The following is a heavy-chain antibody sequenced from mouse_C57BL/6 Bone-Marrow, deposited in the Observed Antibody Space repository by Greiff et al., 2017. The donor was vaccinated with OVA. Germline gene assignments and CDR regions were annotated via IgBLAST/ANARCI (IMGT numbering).Heavy chain of an antibody. J-gene: IGHJ2*01. CDR1: GYTFTSYN. CDR3: ARAEVTTVVVPFDY. CDR2: IYPGNGDT. Sequence: LQESGAELVRPGASVKMSCKASGYTFTSYNMHWVKQTPRQGLEWLGDIYPGNGDTSYNQKFKGKATLTVDKSSSTAYMQRSSVTSEDSAVYFCARAEVTTVVVPFDYWGQGTTLTVSA. D-gene: IGHD1-1*01. V-gene: IGHV1-12*01.